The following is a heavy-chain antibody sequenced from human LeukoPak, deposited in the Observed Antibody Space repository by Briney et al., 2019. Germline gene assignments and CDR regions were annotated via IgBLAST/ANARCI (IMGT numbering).Heavy chain of an antibody. J-gene: IGHJ5*02. CDR3: ARGPDYYGSGSP. D-gene: IGHD3-10*01. Sequence: ASVKVSCKASGYTFTSYDINWVRQATGQGLEWMGWMNPNSGNTGYAQKFQGRVTMTRNTSISTAYMELSSLRSEDTAVYYCARGPDYYGSGSPWGQGTLVTVSS. CDR1: GYTFTSYD. V-gene: IGHV1-8*01. CDR2: MNPNSGNT.